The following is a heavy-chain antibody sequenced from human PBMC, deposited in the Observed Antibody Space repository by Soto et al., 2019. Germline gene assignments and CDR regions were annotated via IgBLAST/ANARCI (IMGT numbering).Heavy chain of an antibody. CDR1: GFSFGSYV. CDR3: ARGAGATDYFDY. CDR2: ISYDGDKT. Sequence: QVELVESGGGVVQPGRSLRLSCAASGFSFGSYVMNWVRQAPGKGLECLAVISYDGDKTYYADSVKGRFTISRDNSNSTLYLQMTSPRAEDTAIYYCARGAGATDYFDYWVQGALVTVSS. D-gene: IGHD1-26*01. J-gene: IGHJ4*02. V-gene: IGHV3-33*05.